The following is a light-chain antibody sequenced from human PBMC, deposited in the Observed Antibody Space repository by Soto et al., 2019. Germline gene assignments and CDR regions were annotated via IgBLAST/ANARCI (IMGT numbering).Light chain of an antibody. J-gene: IGKJ5*01. CDR1: QDMNTY. V-gene: IGKV1-9*01. CDR3: QQLHSYPIT. Sequence: LTQSPSFLSASAGDRVTICCCASQDMNTYVAWYQQKPGEAPKLLIYGESTLRSGVPSRLSGSGSGAEFNLRISSLQPEEFATYYCQQLHSYPITFGPGTQLDIK. CDR2: GES.